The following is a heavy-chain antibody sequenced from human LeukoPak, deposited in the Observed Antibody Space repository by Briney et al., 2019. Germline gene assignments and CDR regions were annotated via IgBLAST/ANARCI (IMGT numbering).Heavy chain of an antibody. J-gene: IGHJ4*02. CDR1: GFTFSSYG. Sequence: QPGGSLRLSCAASGFTFSSYGMIWVRQAPGKGLEWVSGISGSGGSTYLADSVKGRFTISRDNSKNTLYLQMNSLRADDTAVYYCAKEGGSGYDFLDYWGQGTLVTVSS. CDR2: ISGSGGST. CDR3: AKEGGSGYDFLDY. V-gene: IGHV3-23*01. D-gene: IGHD5-12*01.